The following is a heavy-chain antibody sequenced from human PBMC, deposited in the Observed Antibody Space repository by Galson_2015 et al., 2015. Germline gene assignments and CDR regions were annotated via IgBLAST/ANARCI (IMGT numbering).Heavy chain of an antibody. CDR2: IYPNTGGT. V-gene: IGHV1-2*02. CDR3: ARDGAYGGALDI. J-gene: IGHJ3*02. D-gene: IGHD3-16*01. CDR1: GYTFIGYY. Sequence: SVKVSCKASGYTFIGYYMHWVRQAPRQGLEWMAWIYPNTGGTKSAQNFQGRVTMTRDTSISTVYMELSSLRSEDTAVYYCARDGAYGGALDIWGQGTMVTVSS.